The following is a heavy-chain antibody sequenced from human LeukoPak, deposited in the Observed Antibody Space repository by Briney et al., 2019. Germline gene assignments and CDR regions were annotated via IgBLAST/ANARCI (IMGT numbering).Heavy chain of an antibody. CDR3: ARAEVAGTVDY. V-gene: IGHV3-53*01. Sequence: GGSLRLSCAASGFTVSSNYMSWVRQAPGKGLEWVSVIYSGGSTYYADSVKGRFTISRDNSKNTLYLQMNSLRAEDTAVYYCARAEVAGTVDYWGQGTLVTVSS. CDR1: GFTVSSNY. D-gene: IGHD6-19*01. CDR2: IYSGGST. J-gene: IGHJ4*02.